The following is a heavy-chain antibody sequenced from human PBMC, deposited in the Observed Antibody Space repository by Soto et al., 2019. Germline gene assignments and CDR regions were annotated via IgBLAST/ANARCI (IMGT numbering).Heavy chain of an antibody. Sequence: PGGSLRLSCAASGFTFSSYGMHWVRQAPGKGLEWVAVIWYDGSNKYYADSVKGRFTISRGNSKNTLYLQMNSLRAEDTAVYYCARANPKYYYGMDVWGQGTTVTVSS. V-gene: IGHV3-33*01. CDR1: GFTFSSYG. CDR3: ARANPKYYYGMDV. CDR2: IWYDGSNK. J-gene: IGHJ6*02.